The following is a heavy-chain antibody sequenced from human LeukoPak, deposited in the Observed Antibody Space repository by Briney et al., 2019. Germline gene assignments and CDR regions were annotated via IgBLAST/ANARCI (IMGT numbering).Heavy chain of an antibody. CDR3: VKGNSGSYSQDWFDP. D-gene: IGHD1-26*01. CDR1: GFTFDDYA. CDR2: ISWNSGTM. V-gene: IGHV3-9*01. Sequence: PGRSLRLSCAAPGFTFDDYAMHWVRQVPGKGLEWVSGISWNSGTMGYADSVKGRFTISRDNAKNSLYLQMNSLRADDTALYYCVKGNSGSYSQDWFDPWGQGTLVTVSS. J-gene: IGHJ5*02.